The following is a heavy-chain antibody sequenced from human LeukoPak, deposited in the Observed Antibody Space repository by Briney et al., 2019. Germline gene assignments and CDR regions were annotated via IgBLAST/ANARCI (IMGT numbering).Heavy chain of an antibody. Sequence: ASVRVSCKASGYTFSSYGIIWARQAPGQGLEWMGWVNGYNGNTDYAQKFQGRVAMTRDTSTGTAYVELTSLRSDDTAVYYCARDGGGSYYSDWGQGTLVTVSS. CDR2: VNGYNGNT. V-gene: IGHV1-18*01. J-gene: IGHJ4*02. D-gene: IGHD1-26*01. CDR1: GYTFSSYG. CDR3: ARDGGGSYYSD.